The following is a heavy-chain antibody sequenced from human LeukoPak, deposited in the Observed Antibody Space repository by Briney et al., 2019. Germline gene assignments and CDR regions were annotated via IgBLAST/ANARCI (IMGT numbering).Heavy chain of an antibody. J-gene: IGHJ4*02. Sequence: SETLSLTCAVSGYSISSGYYWGWIRQPPGKGLEWIGSIHHSGSTYYNPSPKSRVTISVDTSKNQFSLKLSSVTAADTAVYYCARYYGSGSYSLDYWGQGTLVTVST. D-gene: IGHD3-10*01. CDR3: ARYYGSGSYSLDY. V-gene: IGHV4-38-2*01. CDR1: GYSISSGYY. CDR2: IHHSGST.